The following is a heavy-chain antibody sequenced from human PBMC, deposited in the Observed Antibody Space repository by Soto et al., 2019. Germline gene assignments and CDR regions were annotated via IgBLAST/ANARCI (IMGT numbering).Heavy chain of an antibody. CDR1: GGSISSYY. Sequence: RSLTCTVSGGSISSYYCSWIRQPPWKGLEWIGYIYYSGSTNYNPSLKSRVTISVDTSKNQFSLKLSSVTAADTAVYYCATALSSSSSYYYYGMDVWGQGTTVTVSS. CDR2: IYYSGST. V-gene: IGHV4-59*01. J-gene: IGHJ6*02. CDR3: ATALSSSSSYYYYGMDV. D-gene: IGHD6-6*01.